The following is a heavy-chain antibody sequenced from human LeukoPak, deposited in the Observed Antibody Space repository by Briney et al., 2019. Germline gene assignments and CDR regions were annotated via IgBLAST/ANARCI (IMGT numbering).Heavy chain of an antibody. CDR1: GFTFRSYW. Sequence: GGCLRLSCAASGFTFRSYWMHWVRQVPGKGLVWVSLINSDGATSYADSVKGRFTISRDNAKNTLYLQMNSLRAEDTAVYYCARSAADAFDYWGHGTLVTASS. J-gene: IGHJ4*01. V-gene: IGHV3-74*01. CDR2: INSDGAT. CDR3: ARSAADAFDY.